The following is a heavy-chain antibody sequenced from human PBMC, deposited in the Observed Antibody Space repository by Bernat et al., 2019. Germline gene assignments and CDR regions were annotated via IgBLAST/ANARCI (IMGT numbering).Heavy chain of an antibody. V-gene: IGHV1-2*04. CDR3: AREYGDPNYYYYGMDV. CDR1: GYTFSTYK. Sequence: QVYLVQSGADVKKPGASVKVSCEASGYTFSTYKITWVRQAPGQGLEWMGWINPNSGGTNYAQKFQGWVTMTRDTSISTAYMELSRLRSDDTAVYYCAREYGDPNYYYYGMDVWGRGTTVTVSS. CDR2: INPNSGGT. D-gene: IGHD4-17*01. J-gene: IGHJ6*02.